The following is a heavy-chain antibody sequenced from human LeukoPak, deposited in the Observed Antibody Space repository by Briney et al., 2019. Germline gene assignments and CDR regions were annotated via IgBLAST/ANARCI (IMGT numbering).Heavy chain of an antibody. V-gene: IGHV4-31*03. D-gene: IGHD3-22*01. Sequence: SETLSLTCTVSSDSISSGGYYWGWIRQHPGKGLDWIGYIYYSGSTYYNPSLKSRLTISVDTSKNQFSLKLGSVTAADTAVYYCTRTSDSSGYYFYYWGQGTLVTVSS. CDR3: TRTSDSSGYYFYY. J-gene: IGHJ4*02. CDR1: SDSISSGGYY. CDR2: IYYSGST.